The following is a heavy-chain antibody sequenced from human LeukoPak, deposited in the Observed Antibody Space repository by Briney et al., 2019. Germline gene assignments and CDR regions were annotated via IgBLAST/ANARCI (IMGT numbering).Heavy chain of an antibody. CDR1: GFIFSDYY. J-gene: IGHJ4*02. Sequence: GGSLRLSCAASGFIFSDYYMTWVRQAPGKGLEPISYITNGGSGIFYADSVKDRFTISRDNAKNSLYLRMSSLRVEDTAVYYCARERGSSWFYQAFDLWGQGTLVTVFS. V-gene: IGHV3-11*01. D-gene: IGHD6-13*01. CDR2: ITNGGSGI. CDR3: ARERGSSWFYQAFDL.